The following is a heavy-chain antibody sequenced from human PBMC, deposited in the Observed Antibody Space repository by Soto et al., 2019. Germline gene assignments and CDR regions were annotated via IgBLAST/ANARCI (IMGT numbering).Heavy chain of an antibody. Sequence: GGSLRLSCAASGFTFSSYWMHWVRQAPGKGLVWVSRINSDGSSTSYADSVKGRFTISRDNAKNTLYLQMNSLRAEDTAVYYCARDFQAMVNLVHYYYYGMDVWGQGTTVTVSS. CDR1: GFTFSSYW. J-gene: IGHJ6*02. CDR2: INSDGSST. CDR3: ARDFQAMVNLVHYYYYGMDV. D-gene: IGHD5-18*01. V-gene: IGHV3-74*01.